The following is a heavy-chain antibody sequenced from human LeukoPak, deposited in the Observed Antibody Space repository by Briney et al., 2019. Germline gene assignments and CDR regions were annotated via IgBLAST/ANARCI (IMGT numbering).Heavy chain of an antibody. Sequence: GGSLRLSCAASGFTFSSYAMHWVRQAPGKGLEWVAVISYDGSNKYYADSVKGRFTISRDNSKNTLYLQMNSLRAEDTAVYYCARDKGIVVVPAAGMDVWGQGTTVTVSS. D-gene: IGHD2-2*01. V-gene: IGHV3-30-3*01. CDR3: ARDKGIVVVPAAGMDV. CDR2: ISYDGSNK. J-gene: IGHJ6*02. CDR1: GFTFSSYA.